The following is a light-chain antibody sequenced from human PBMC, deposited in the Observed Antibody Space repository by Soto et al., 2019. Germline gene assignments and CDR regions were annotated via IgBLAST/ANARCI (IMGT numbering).Light chain of an antibody. CDR3: HHSSNWL. CDR2: DAS. V-gene: IGKV3-11*01. CDR1: QSVDSY. Sequence: IVLTQSPATLSLSPGERATLSCRASQSVDSYLAWYQQKPGQAPRLLIYDASNRATGIPARFSGSGSGTDYTLTISSLEPEDFAVYYCHHSSNWLFGPGTKVDIK. J-gene: IGKJ3*01.